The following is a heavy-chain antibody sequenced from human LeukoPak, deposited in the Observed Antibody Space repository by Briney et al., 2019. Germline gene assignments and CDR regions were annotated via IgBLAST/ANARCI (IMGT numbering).Heavy chain of an antibody. J-gene: IGHJ4*02. Sequence: GGSLRLSCAASGFTFSSYWMHWVRQAPGKGLVWVSRINSDGSGTSYADSVKGRFTISRDNAKNTLYLQMNSLRAEDTAVYYCARGNYDFWSGYYLDYWGQGTLVTVSS. CDR3: ARGNYDFWSGYYLDY. CDR1: GFTFSSYW. CDR2: INSDGSGT. V-gene: IGHV3-74*01. D-gene: IGHD3-3*01.